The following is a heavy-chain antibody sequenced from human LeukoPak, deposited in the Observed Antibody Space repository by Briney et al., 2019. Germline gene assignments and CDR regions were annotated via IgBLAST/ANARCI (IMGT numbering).Heavy chain of an antibody. CDR1: GGSFSGYY. V-gene: IGHV4-34*01. CDR2: INHNGAT. J-gene: IGHJ6*02. D-gene: IGHD6-19*01. CDR3: ARPLRSYRSGGTGMDV. Sequence: SETLSLTCAVYGGSFSGYYWSWIRQPPGKGLEWMGEINHNGATDSNPSLMSRVTISVDTSKNQFSLNLTYVTAADTAVYYCARPLRSYRSGGTGMDVWGQGTTVTVSS.